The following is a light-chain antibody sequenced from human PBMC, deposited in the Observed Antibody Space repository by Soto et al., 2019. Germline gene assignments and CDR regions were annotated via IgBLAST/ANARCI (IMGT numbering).Light chain of an antibody. CDR1: SSNIGSYY. V-gene: IGLV1-47*01. CDR3: AAWDDSLSGYV. CDR2: SNN. Sequence: QLVLTQPPSASGTPGQRVTISCSGSSSNIGSYYVYWYQQLPGTAPKLLIYSNNQRPSGVPDRFSGSKSDTSASLAISGLRSEDEADYYCAAWDDSLSGYVFGTGTKVTVL. J-gene: IGLJ1*01.